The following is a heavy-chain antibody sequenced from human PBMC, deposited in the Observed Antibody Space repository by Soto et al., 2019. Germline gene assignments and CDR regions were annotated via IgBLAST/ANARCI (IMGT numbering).Heavy chain of an antibody. Sequence: SVKVSCKASGGTFSSYAISWVRQAPGQGLEWMGGIIPIFGTANYAQKFQGRVTITADESTSTAYMELSSLRSEDTAVYYCASSLSPYYYDSSGYLGLDYWGQGTLVTVSS. J-gene: IGHJ4*02. D-gene: IGHD3-22*01. CDR3: ASSLSPYYYDSSGYLGLDY. V-gene: IGHV1-69*13. CDR1: GGTFSSYA. CDR2: IIPIFGTA.